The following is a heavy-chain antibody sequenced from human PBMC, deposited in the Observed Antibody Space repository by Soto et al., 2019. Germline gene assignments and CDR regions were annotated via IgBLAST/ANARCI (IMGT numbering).Heavy chain of an antibody. V-gene: IGHV4-39*01. CDR2: IYYSGST. J-gene: IGHJ6*01. CDR3: ASRSGTTRFYYYYYYGMDV. Sequence: TSETLSLTYSVSGGALSRSSYYWGRIRQPPGKGLEWIGSIYYSGSTYYNPSLKSRVTISVDKSKNQFSLKLSSVTAADTAVYYCASRSGTTRFYYYYYYGMDVWGQGTTVTVSS. CDR1: GGALSRSSYY. D-gene: IGHD1-1*01.